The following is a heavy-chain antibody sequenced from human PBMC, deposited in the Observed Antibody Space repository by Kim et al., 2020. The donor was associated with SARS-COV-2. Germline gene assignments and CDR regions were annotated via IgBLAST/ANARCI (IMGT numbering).Heavy chain of an antibody. CDR1: GFTLTIYG. J-gene: IGHJ6*02. Sequence: GGSLRLSCAASGFTLTIYGMSWVRQAPGKGLECVSAISSSGGTTYYADSVRGRFTISRDNSKNTLYLQMNSLRAEDTAVYYCAKGIAVSGTKQYGMDVWGQGTTVTVSS. V-gene: IGHV3-23*01. CDR2: ISSSGGTT. D-gene: IGHD6-13*01. CDR3: AKGIAVSGTKQYGMDV.